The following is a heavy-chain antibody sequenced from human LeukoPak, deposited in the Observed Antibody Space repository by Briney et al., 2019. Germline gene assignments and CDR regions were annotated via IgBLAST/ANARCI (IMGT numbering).Heavy chain of an antibody. J-gene: IGHJ4*02. D-gene: IGHD1-26*01. V-gene: IGHV3-21*01. CDR1: GFTFSSYS. CDR2: ISSSSSYI. CDR3: VREVVSYYMLYYFDY. Sequence: GGSLRLSCAASGFTFSSYSMNWLRQAPGKGLEWVSSISSSSSYIYYADSVKGRFTISRDNAKNSLYLQMNSLRPEHTPVYFSVREVVSYYMLYYFDYWGEGTLVTVSS.